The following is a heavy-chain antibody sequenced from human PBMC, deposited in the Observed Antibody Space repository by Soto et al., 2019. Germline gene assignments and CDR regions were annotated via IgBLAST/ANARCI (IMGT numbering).Heavy chain of an antibody. J-gene: IGHJ6*02. CDR3: ARAGSWDSSSSSAYYYYGMDV. Sequence: ASVKVSCKASGGTFSSYAISWVRQAPGQGLEWMGGIIPIFGTANYAQKFQGRVTITADESTSTAYMELSSLRSEDTAVYYCARAGSWDSSSSSAYYYYGMDVWGQGTTV. D-gene: IGHD6-6*01. V-gene: IGHV1-69*13. CDR2: IIPIFGTA. CDR1: GGTFSSYA.